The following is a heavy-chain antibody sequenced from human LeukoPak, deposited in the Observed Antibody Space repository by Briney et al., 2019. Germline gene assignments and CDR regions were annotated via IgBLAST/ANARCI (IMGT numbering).Heavy chain of an antibody. CDR1: GFTFSSYS. V-gene: IGHV3-48*04. CDR2: ISSSSSTI. CDR3: SLAVAQPWIFDI. D-gene: IGHD6-19*01. J-gene: IGHJ3*02. Sequence: PGGSLRLSCAASGFTFSSYSMNWVRQAPGKGLEWVSYISSSSSTIYYADSVKGRFTISRDNAKNSLYLQMNSLRAEDTAVYYCSLAVAQPWIFDIWGQGTMVTVSS.